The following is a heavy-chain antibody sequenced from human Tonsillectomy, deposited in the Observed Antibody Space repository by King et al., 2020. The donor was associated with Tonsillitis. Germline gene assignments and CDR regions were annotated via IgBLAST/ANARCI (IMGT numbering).Heavy chain of an antibody. Sequence: QLVQSGAEVKKPGSSVKVSCKASGGTFSSYAIRWVRQAPGQGLEWMGGIIPIFGTTNYAQTFQGRVTVTADEFTTTVYMELSSLRSEDTAVYYCAREGEGMGGALDIWGQGTMVTVSS. CDR3: AREGEGMGGALDI. D-gene: IGHD2-8*01. V-gene: IGHV1-69*01. CDR1: GGTFSSYA. CDR2: IIPIFGTT. J-gene: IGHJ3*02.